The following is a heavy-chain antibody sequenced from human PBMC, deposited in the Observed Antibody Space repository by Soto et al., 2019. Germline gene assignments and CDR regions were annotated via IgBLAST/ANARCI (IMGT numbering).Heavy chain of an antibody. V-gene: IGHV3-7*01. J-gene: IGHJ3*01. Sequence: GGSLRLSCAASGFTFSSYWMTWVRQAPGKGLEWVANIKQDGSEKYYVDSVKGRFTISRDNAKNSLYLQMNSLRAEDTAVYYCARDQLYYNDISGRPLNAFDVWGQGTMVTVSS. D-gene: IGHD3-22*01. CDR2: IKQDGSEK. CDR3: ARDQLYYNDISGRPLNAFDV. CDR1: GFTFSSYW.